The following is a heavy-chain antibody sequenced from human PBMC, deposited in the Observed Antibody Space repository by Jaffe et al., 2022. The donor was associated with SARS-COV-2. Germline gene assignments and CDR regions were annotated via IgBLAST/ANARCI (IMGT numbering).Heavy chain of an antibody. CDR2: ISYDGSNK. CDR1: GFTFSSYA. V-gene: IGHV3-30*04. Sequence: QVQLVESGGGVVQPGRSLRLSCAASGFTFSSYAMHWVRQAPGKGLEWVAVISYDGSNKYYADSVKGRFTISRDNSKNTLYLQMNSLRAEDTAVYYCASEEAVIAAAGTIDYWGQGTLVTVSS. J-gene: IGHJ4*02. CDR3: ASEEAVIAAAGTIDY. D-gene: IGHD6-13*01.